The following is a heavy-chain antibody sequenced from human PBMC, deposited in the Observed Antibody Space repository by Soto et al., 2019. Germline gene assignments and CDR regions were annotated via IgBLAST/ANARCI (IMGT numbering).Heavy chain of an antibody. J-gene: IGHJ4*02. CDR2: ISYDGSNK. CDR1: GFTFSSYG. V-gene: IGHV3-30*18. D-gene: IGHD3-22*01. Sequence: GGSLRLSCAASGFTFSSYGMHWVRQAPGKGLEWVAVISYDGSNKYYADSVKGRFTISRDNSKNTLYLQMNSLRAEDTAVYYCAKDYYYDSSGYSDYWGQGTLVTVSS. CDR3: AKDYYYDSSGYSDY.